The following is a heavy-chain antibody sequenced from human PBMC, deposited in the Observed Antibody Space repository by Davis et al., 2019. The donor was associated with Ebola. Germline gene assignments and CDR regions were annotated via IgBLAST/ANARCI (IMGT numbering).Heavy chain of an antibody. V-gene: IGHV1-46*01. CDR1: RYTLTSYY. D-gene: IGHD6-19*01. CDR2: INPSGGST. CDR3: ARDQRIRGIAVAPLN. Sequence: SVTVSCKASRYTLTSYYMHWVRQAPGQGLEWMGIINPSGGSTSYAQKFQGRVTITADKSTNTAHMELSSLRSDDTAVYYCARDQRIRGIAVAPLNWGQGTLVTVSS. J-gene: IGHJ4*02.